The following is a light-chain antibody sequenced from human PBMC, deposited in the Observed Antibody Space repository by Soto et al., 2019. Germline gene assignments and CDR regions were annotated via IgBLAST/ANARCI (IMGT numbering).Light chain of an antibody. CDR1: SANIGSNT. V-gene: IGLV1-44*01. CDR3: AAWDDRLNGVL. J-gene: IGLJ2*01. CDR2: NDN. Sequence: QLVLTQPPSESGTPGQTVTITCSGSSANIGSNTVSWYQHLPGTAPKLLIYNDNQRPSGVPDRFSGSKSGPSASLAISGLQSEDEADYHCAAWDDRLNGVLFGGGTKVTVL.